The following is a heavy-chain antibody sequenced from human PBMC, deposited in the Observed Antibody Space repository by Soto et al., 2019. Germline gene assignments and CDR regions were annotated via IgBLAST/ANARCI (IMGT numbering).Heavy chain of an antibody. CDR1: GGSISSYY. J-gene: IGHJ4*02. CDR3: ARVNYSNYVWDY. Sequence: SETLSLTCTVSGGSISSYYWSWIRQPPGKGLEWIGYIYYSGSTNYNPSLKSRVTISVDTSKNQFSLKLSSVTAADTAVYYCARVNYSNYVWDYWGQGTLVTASS. D-gene: IGHD4-4*01. V-gene: IGHV4-59*01. CDR2: IYYSGST.